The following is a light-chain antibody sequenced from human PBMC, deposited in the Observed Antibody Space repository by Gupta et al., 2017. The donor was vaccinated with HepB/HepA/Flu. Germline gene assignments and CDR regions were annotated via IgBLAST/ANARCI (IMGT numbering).Light chain of an antibody. CDR1: QSFLHRNGYNY. CDR2: LGS. J-gene: IGKJ2*01. V-gene: IGKV2-28*01. Sequence: IVVTQFPLPLPVLPGEPAYISCKSSQSFLHRNGYNYLDWYLQKPGQSPQLLIYLGSNRASGVPDRFSGSGSGTDFTLKISRVEAEDVGVYYCMQALQTSYTFGQGTKLEIK. CDR3: MQALQTSYT.